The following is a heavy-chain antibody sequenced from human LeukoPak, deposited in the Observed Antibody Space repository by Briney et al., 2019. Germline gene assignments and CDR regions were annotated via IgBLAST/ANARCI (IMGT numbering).Heavy chain of an antibody. J-gene: IGHJ3*02. CDR1: GFTFSDYY. CDR3: ARDLGPYNTSPNSGAFDI. D-gene: IGHD1-14*01. CDR2: LSRRGGTI. V-gene: IGHV3-11*04. Sequence: GGSLRLSCAASGFTFSDYYMAWIRQAPGKGLECISYLSRRGGTIYYADSVKGRFTVSWDNAKNSFYLQMNSLRAEDTAVFYCARDLGPYNTSPNSGAFDIWGQGTMVTVSS.